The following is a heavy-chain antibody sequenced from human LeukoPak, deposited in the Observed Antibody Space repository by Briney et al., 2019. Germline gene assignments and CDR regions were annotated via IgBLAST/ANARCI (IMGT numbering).Heavy chain of an antibody. Sequence: SETLSLTCTVSGGSVSSGCYYWSWIRQPPGKGLEWIGYIYYSGSTNYNPSLKSRVTISVDTSKNQFSLKLSSVTAADTAVYYCARAVPWFDPWGQGTLVTVSS. CDR1: GGSVSSGCYY. V-gene: IGHV4-61*01. J-gene: IGHJ5*02. CDR3: ARAVPWFDP. CDR2: IYYSGST.